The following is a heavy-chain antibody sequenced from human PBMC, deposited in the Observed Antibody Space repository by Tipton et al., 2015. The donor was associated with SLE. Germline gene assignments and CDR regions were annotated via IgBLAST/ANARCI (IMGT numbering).Heavy chain of an antibody. CDR1: GDSFSSYF. J-gene: IGHJ6*02. CDR3: ARRFLEWFGYGMDV. D-gene: IGHD3-3*01. V-gene: IGHV4-59*01. CDR2: FYYGGTT. Sequence: TLSLTCTVSGDSFSSYFWTWVRQPPGKGLEWIGYFYYGGTTNYNPSLKSRVTISLDTTKNQFSLKLSSVTAADTAVYYCARRFLEWFGYGMDVWGQGTTVTVSS.